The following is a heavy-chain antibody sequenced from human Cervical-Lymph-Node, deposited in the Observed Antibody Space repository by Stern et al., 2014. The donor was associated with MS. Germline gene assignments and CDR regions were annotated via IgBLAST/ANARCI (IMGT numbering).Heavy chain of an antibody. J-gene: IGHJ3*02. V-gene: IGHV3-9*01. CDR2: VSWNSGTI. D-gene: IGHD2-15*01. CDR1: GFTFDDYA. Sequence: EVQLLESGGDLVQPGRSLRLSCAASGFTFDDYAIHWVRQAPGKGLEWVSRVSWNSGTIAYADSVKGRFTISRDNAENSVYLQMNSLRPEDTAFYYCAKDIAVARRGAFDIWGQGTMVTVSS. CDR3: AKDIAVARRGAFDI.